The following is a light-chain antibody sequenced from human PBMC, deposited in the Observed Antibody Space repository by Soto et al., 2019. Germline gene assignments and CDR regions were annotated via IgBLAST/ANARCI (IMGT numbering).Light chain of an antibody. CDR3: QQYNNWPPIT. CDR1: QSVAGN. CDR2: GAS. Sequence: EIVMTQSPATLSVSPGERATLSCRASQSVAGNLAWYQQKPGQAPRLLIYGASTRATGITARFSGSGSGTDCTLTISRLQSEDFAVYYCQQYNNWPPITFGQGTRLEIK. J-gene: IGKJ5*01. V-gene: IGKV3-15*01.